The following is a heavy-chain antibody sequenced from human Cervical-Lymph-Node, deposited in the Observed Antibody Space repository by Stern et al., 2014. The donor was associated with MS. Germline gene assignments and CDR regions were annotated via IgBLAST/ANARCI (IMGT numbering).Heavy chain of an antibody. Sequence: QLVQSGAEVKKPGASVKVSCKSSGYTFSTYGINWVRQGPGQGLEWMGWISGYNGNTNYAHNLQGRVPLTTDPSAGTAYMELRSLRSDDTAVYYCAGELEYNWFDPWGQGTLVTVSS. CDR1: GYTFSTYG. CDR2: ISGYNGNT. J-gene: IGHJ5*02. D-gene: IGHD3-3*02. V-gene: IGHV1-18*01. CDR3: AGELEYNWFDP.